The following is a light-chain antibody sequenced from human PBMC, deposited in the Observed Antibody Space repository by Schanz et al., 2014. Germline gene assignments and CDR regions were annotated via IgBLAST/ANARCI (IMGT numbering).Light chain of an antibody. CDR2: GAS. Sequence: EIVMTQSPATLSVSPGERGTLSCRASQTVSNNLAWYQQKPGQTPRLLIYGASTRATGIPDRFSGSGSGTDFTLTISRLEPEDFATYYCQQANSFPITFGQGTRLEIK. CDR1: QTVSNN. V-gene: IGKV3-15*01. J-gene: IGKJ5*01. CDR3: QQANSFPIT.